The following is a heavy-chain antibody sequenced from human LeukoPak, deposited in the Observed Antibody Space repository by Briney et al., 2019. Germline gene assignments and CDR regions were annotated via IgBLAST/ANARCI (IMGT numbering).Heavy chain of an antibody. J-gene: IGHJ4*02. D-gene: IGHD3-10*01. Sequence: SETLSLTCTVSGGSISSYYWSWIRQPPGKGLEWIGYIYYSGSTNYNPSLKSRVTISVDTSKNQFSLKLSSVTAADTAVYYCARGLIWFGAIDYWGQGTLVTVSS. V-gene: IGHV4-59*01. CDR2: IYYSGST. CDR3: ARGLIWFGAIDY. CDR1: GGSISSYY.